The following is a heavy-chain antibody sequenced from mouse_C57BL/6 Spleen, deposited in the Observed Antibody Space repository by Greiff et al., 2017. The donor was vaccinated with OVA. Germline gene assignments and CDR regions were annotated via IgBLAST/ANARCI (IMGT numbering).Heavy chain of an antibody. V-gene: IGHV1-80*01. CDR3: ASSAYYYGSSYDFDY. Sequence: VKLMESGAELVKPGASVKISCKASGYAFSSYWMNWVKQRPGKGLEWIGQIYPGDGDTNYNGKFKGKATLTADKSSSTAYMQLSSLTSEDSAVYFCASSAYYYGSSYDFDYWGQGTTLTVSS. CDR1: GYAFSSYW. J-gene: IGHJ2*01. D-gene: IGHD1-1*01. CDR2: IYPGDGDT.